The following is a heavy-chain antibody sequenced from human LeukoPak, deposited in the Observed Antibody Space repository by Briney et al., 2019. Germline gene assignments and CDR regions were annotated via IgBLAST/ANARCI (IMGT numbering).Heavy chain of an antibody. CDR1: GFTFSSYG. V-gene: IGHV3-33*01. CDR3: ARDRGQDIVVVPAAPDY. CDR2: IWYDGSNK. Sequence: GRSLRLSCAASGFTFSSYGMHWVRQAPGKGLEWVAVIWYDGSNKYYADSVKGRFTISRDNSKNTLYLQMNSLRAEDTAVYYCARDRGQDIVVVPAAPDYWGQGTLVTVSS. D-gene: IGHD2-2*01. J-gene: IGHJ4*02.